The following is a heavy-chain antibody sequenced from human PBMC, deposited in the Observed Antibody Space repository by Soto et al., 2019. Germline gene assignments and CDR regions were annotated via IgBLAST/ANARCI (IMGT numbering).Heavy chain of an antibody. Sequence: LSITCTVSGGSISSYYWSWIWQPPGKGLEWIGYIYYSGSTNYNPSLKSRVTISVDTSKNQFSLKLSSVTAADTAVYYCAREYSSSPPIFDYWGQGTLVTLSS. V-gene: IGHV4-59*01. J-gene: IGHJ4*02. D-gene: IGHD6-6*01. CDR2: IYYSGST. CDR3: AREYSSSPPIFDY. CDR1: GGSISSYY.